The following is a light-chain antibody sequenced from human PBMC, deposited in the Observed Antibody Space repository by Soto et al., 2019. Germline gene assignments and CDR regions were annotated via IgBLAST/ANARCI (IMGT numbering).Light chain of an antibody. CDR3: QQYKSYSWT. Sequence: DIQMTQSPSSLSASVGDRVTITCRASQSISSYLNWYQQKPGKAPKVLIYDASSLESGVPSRFSGSGSGTEFTLTISSLQPDDFATYYCQQYKSYSWTFGQGTKVDIK. J-gene: IGKJ1*01. CDR1: QSISSY. V-gene: IGKV1-5*01. CDR2: DAS.